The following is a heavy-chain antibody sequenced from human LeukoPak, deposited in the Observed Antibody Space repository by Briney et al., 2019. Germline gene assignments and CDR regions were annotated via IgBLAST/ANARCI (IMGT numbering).Heavy chain of an antibody. CDR2: ISGSGGST. V-gene: IGHV3-23*01. CDR1: GFTFSSYA. J-gene: IGHJ3*02. D-gene: IGHD3-10*01. CDR3: AKARLLWFGESPDNDAFDI. Sequence: GGSLRLSCAASGFTFSSYAMSWVRQAPGKGLEWVSAISGSGGSTYYADSVKGRFTISRDNSKNTLYLQMNSLRAEDTAVYYCAKARLLWFGESPDNDAFDIWGQGTMVTVSS.